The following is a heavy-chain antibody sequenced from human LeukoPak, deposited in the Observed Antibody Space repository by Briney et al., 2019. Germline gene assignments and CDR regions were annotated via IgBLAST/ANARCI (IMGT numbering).Heavy chain of an antibody. CDR3: ARRREYHTFDY. D-gene: IGHD2-2*01. CDR1: GGSVSDSGYY. Sequence: SETLSLTCTVSGGSVSDSGYYWGWFRQTPGMALEWIGTSHYSRSPYYNPSLKSRLTTSVDAAKNEFSLSLRSVTASDTAVYYCARRREYHTFDYWGQGTLVTVSS. CDR2: SHYSRSP. J-gene: IGHJ4*02. V-gene: IGHV4-39*01.